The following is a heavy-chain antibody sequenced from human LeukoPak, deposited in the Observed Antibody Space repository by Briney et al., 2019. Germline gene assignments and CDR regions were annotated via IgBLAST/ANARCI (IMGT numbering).Heavy chain of an antibody. CDR3: ARAIQSHLLKGYFDY. CDR2: IYSDGTP. V-gene: IGHV3-53*01. J-gene: IGHJ4*02. Sequence: GGSLRLSCAPFGLTVSSNYMSWVRQAPGKGLEWVSTIYSDGTPYYADSLKGRFTISRDNSKNTLHLRMNSLRAEDTAIYYCARAIQSHLLKGYFDYWGQGALVTVSS. D-gene: IGHD2-2*01. CDR1: GLTVSSNY.